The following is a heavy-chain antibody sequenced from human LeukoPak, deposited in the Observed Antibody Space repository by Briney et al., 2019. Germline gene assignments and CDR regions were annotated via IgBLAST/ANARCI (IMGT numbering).Heavy chain of an antibody. CDR3: ARGRVGIVGANWFDP. J-gene: IGHJ5*02. V-gene: IGHV3-7*01. CDR1: GFTFSSYW. Sequence: GGSLRLSCAASGFTFSSYWMSWVRQAPGKGLEWVANIKQDGSEKYYVDSVKGRFTISRDNAKNSLYLQMNSLRAEDTAVYYCARGRVGIVGANWFDPWGQGTLVTVSS. D-gene: IGHD1-26*01. CDR2: IKQDGSEK.